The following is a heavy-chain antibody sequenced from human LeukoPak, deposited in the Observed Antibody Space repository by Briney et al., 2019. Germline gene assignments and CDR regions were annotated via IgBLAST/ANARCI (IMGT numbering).Heavy chain of an antibody. V-gene: IGHV3-23*01. D-gene: IGHD3-10*01. CDR1: GFTFRSSA. CDR2: TSGSGTNT. Sequence: PGGSLRLSCAASGFTFRSSAMSWVRQAPGKGLEWVSATSGSGTNTYYADSVKGRFTISRDNSKNTLYLQMNSLRAKDTAVYYCAKDKGKTMVRGVIISPGYFENWGQGTLVTVSS. CDR3: AKDKGKTMVRGVIISPGYFEN. J-gene: IGHJ4*02.